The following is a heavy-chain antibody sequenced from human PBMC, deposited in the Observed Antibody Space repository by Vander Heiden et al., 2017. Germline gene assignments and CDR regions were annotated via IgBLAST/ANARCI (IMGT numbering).Heavy chain of an antibody. CDR2: ISTSSSYI. D-gene: IGHD5-18*01. CDR3: ARAMGQLWFNFDY. CDR1: GFTFSSYS. V-gene: IGHV3-21*01. J-gene: IGHJ4*02. Sequence: EVQLVESGGGLGKPGGSRRLSRAAFGFTFSSYSMNWVRQAPGKGLEWVSSISTSSSYIYYADSVKGRFTISRDNAKNSLYLQMNSLRAEDTAVYYCARAMGQLWFNFDYWGQGTLVTVSS.